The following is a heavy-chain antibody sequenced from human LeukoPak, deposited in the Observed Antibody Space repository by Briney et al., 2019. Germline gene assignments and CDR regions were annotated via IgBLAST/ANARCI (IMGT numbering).Heavy chain of an antibody. Sequence: GGSLRLSCAASGFTFSTYWIHWVRQAPGKGLVWVSRINVDGSSTSYADSVKGRFTISRDNAENTLYLQMNSLRAEDTAVDYCPRGLTILFTPLFHSWGKGTLLTVSS. CDR3: PRGLTILFTPLFHS. V-gene: IGHV3-74*01. CDR1: GFTFSTYW. D-gene: IGHD2/OR15-2a*01. J-gene: IGHJ4*02. CDR2: INVDGSST.